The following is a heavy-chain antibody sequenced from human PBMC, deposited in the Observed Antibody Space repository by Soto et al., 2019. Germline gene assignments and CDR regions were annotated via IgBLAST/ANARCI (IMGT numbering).Heavy chain of an antibody. CDR1: GFTFSSYW. Sequence: EVQLVESGGGLVQPGGSLRLSCAASGFTFSSYWMSWVRQAPGKGLEWVANIKQDGSEKYYVDSVKGRFTISRDNAKHSLYLQMNSLRAEDTAVYYCARCYSSSGACYFDYWGQGTLVTVSS. D-gene: IGHD6-13*01. CDR3: ARCYSSSGACYFDY. J-gene: IGHJ4*02. CDR2: IKQDGSEK. V-gene: IGHV3-7*03.